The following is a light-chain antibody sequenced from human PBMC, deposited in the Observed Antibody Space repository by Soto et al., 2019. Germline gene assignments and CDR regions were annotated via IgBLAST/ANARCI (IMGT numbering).Light chain of an antibody. CDR3: QSYDSSRIGLL. V-gene: IGLV1-40*01. Sequence: QSVLTQPPSVSGAPGQRVTISCSGTSSSIGAGYEVHWYHQLPGTAPKLVVSGNGNRPSGVPDRLSASKSGTSASLAITGLQAEDEGHYYCQSYDSSRIGLLFGGGTKVTVL. CDR1: SSSIGAGYE. CDR2: GNG. J-gene: IGLJ2*01.